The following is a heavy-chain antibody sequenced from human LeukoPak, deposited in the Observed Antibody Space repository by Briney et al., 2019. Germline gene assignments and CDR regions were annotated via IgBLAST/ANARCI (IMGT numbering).Heavy chain of an antibody. Sequence: GGSLRLSCAASGFTFSSYGMSWVRQAPGKGLEWVSAISGSGGSTYYADSVKGRFTISRDNSKNTLYLQMNSLRAEDTAVYYCARPAAAGYYYYYMDVWGKGTTVTVSS. CDR1: GFTFSSYG. CDR2: ISGSGGST. D-gene: IGHD6-13*01. J-gene: IGHJ6*03. CDR3: ARPAAAGYYYYYMDV. V-gene: IGHV3-23*01.